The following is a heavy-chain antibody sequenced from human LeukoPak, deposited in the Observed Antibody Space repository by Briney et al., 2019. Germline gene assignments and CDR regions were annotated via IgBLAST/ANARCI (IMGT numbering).Heavy chain of an antibody. J-gene: IGHJ4*02. Sequence: ASVKVSCKASGGTFSSYAISWVRHAPGQGLEWMGRINPNSGGTNFAQKFQGRVTLTRDTSITTTYMELASLTSGDTAVYYCARVLWFGELTPAHWGQGTPVTVSS. CDR3: ARVLWFGELTPAH. CDR1: GGTFSSYA. CDR2: INPNSGGT. V-gene: IGHV1-2*06. D-gene: IGHD3-10*01.